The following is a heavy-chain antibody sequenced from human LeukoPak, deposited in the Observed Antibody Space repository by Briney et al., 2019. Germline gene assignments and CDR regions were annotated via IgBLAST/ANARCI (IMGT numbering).Heavy chain of an antibody. V-gene: IGHV6-1*01. CDR1: VDSVSSSTAA. CDR3: ARYPTGWYLDY. CDR2: TYYRSKWYS. D-gene: IGHD6-19*01. J-gene: IGHJ4*02. Sequence: SQTLSLTCAISVDSVSSSTAAANWVRQSPSRGLEWLVRTYYRSKWYSDYAVSVRSRITINPDTSKNQFSLQLSSVTPEDTAVYYCARYPTGWYLDYWGQGTLVTVSS.